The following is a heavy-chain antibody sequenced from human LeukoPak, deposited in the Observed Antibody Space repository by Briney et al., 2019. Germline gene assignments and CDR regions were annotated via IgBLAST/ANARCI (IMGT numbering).Heavy chain of an antibody. CDR1: GFNFNYYA. V-gene: IGHV3-23*01. CDR2: ISGSGGST. Sequence: GGSLRLSCAASGFNFNYYAMSWVRQAPGKGLEWVSAISGSGGSTYYADSVKGRFTISRDNSKNTLYLQMNSLRAEDTAVYYCATLYYYDSSGYTAGYGMDVWGQGTTVTVSS. CDR3: ATLYYYDSSGYTAGYGMDV. D-gene: IGHD3-22*01. J-gene: IGHJ6*02.